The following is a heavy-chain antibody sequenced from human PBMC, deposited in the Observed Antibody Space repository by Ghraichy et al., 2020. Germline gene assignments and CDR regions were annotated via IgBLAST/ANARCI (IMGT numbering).Heavy chain of an antibody. Sequence: SETLSLTCTVSGGSINSYYWSWIRQPPGKGLEWIGYINYSGSTNYNPSLKSRVTISVETSKNQFSLKLTSVTAADTAVYYCARDRAYCNSTSCYSYGMDVWGQGTTVTVSS. CDR3: ARDRAYCNSTSCYSYGMDV. CDR2: INYSGST. J-gene: IGHJ6*02. CDR1: GGSINSYY. D-gene: IGHD2-2*01. V-gene: IGHV4-59*01.